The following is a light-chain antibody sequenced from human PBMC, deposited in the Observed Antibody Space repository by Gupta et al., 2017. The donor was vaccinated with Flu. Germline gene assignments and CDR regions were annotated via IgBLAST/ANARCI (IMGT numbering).Light chain of an antibody. J-gene: IGKJ3*01. CDR3: MQALQTRST. Sequence: DMVMTQSTLSLPVTPGEPATISCRSSQSLLHSNGYNYLDWYLQKPGQSPQLLIYLGSNRASGVPDRFSGSGSGTDFTLKISRVEAEDVGVYYCMQALQTRSTFGPGTKVDIK. CDR2: LGS. V-gene: IGKV2-28*01. CDR1: QSLLHSNGYNY.